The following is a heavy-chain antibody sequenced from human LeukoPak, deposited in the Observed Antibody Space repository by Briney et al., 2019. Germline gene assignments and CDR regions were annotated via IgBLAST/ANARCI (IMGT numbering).Heavy chain of an antibody. V-gene: IGHV4-4*02. J-gene: IGHJ4*02. CDR1: GGSISNCNW. CDR3: ARKGYGDYNRNFHY. Sequence: PSGTLAPTCAVSGGSISNCNWWRWVRQPPREGLGWVGEIYHSGSTNYNPSLKSRVTISVDKSKNQFSLKLSSVTAADTAVYYCARKGYGDYNRNFHYWGQGTLVTVSS. D-gene: IGHD4-17*01. CDR2: IYHSGST.